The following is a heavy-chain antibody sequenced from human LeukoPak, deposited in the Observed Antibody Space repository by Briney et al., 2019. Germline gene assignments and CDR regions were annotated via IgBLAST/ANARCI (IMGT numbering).Heavy chain of an antibody. CDR1: GYTFTGYY. D-gene: IGHD6-13*01. V-gene: IGHV1-2*02. CDR2: INPNSGGT. J-gene: IGHJ4*02. Sequence: GASVKVSCKASGYTFTGYYMHWVRQAPRQGLEGMGWINPNSGGTNYAQKFQGRVTMTRDTAISTAYMELSRLRSDDTAVYYCARGAGIYYFDYWGQGTLVTVSS. CDR3: ARGAGIYYFDY.